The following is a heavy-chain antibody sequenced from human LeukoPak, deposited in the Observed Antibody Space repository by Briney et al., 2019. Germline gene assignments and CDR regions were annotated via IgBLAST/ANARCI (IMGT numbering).Heavy chain of an antibody. J-gene: IGHJ6*04. V-gene: IGHV1-18*01. CDR3: ARDRYCSSTSCRSDRMDV. Sequence: ASVKVSCKASGYTFTSYGISWVRQAPGQGLEWMGWISAYNGNTNYAQKLQGRVTMTTDTSTSTAYMELRSLRSDDTAVYYCARDRYCSSTSCRSDRMDVWGKGTTVTVSS. D-gene: IGHD2-2*01. CDR2: ISAYNGNT. CDR1: GYTFTSYG.